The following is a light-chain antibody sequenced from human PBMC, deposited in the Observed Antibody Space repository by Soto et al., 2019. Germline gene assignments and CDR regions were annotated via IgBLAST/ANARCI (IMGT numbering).Light chain of an antibody. CDR3: QQYNNWPTWT. V-gene: IGKV3-15*01. CDR2: GAS. CDR1: QSVSSN. J-gene: IGKJ1*01. Sequence: IVITQSPATLSVSPGERATLSCRASQSVSSNLAWYQQKPDQAPRLLIYGASTRANGIPARFSGSGSGTELTLTISSLQSEDFAVYDCQQYNNWPTWTFGQGTKVDIK.